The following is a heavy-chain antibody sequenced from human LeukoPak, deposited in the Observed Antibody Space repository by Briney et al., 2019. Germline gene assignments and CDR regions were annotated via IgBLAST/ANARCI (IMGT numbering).Heavy chain of an antibody. Sequence: SETLSLTCTVSGGSISSSSYYWGWIRQSPGEGLEWIGSIYYSGSTYYNPSLKSRVTISVDTSKNQFSLKLNSVIAADTAIYYCARVRLLVGGDFWGQGTLVTVSS. J-gene: IGHJ4*02. CDR3: ARVRLLVGGDF. CDR2: IYYSGST. D-gene: IGHD2-15*01. V-gene: IGHV4-39*01. CDR1: GGSISSSSYY.